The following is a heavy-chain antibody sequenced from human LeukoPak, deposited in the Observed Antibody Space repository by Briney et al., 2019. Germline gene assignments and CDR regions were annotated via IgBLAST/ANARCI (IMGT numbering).Heavy chain of an antibody. D-gene: IGHD5-24*01. CDR1: GGSFSGYY. J-gene: IGHJ4*02. CDR2: INHSGST. Sequence: SETLSLTCAVYGGSFSGYYWSWIRQPPGKGLEWIGEINHSGSTNYNPSLKRGVTISVDKYKNQFSLKLSSVTAADTAVYYCARGVATTSIDYWGQGTLVTVSS. V-gene: IGHV4-34*01. CDR3: ARGVATTSIDY.